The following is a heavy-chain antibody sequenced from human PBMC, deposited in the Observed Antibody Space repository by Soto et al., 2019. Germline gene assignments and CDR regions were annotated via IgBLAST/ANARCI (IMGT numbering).Heavy chain of an antibody. V-gene: IGHV1-69*01. CDR3: AASASVAAPGFLKF. Sequence: QVQLVQSGAEVKEPGSSVKVSCKATGDLFNNYAFNWVRQAPGQGLEGMGRISPLFSTAKYAQTLKGRVTIAATELTTIGYLELTTWESEDTAMYHCAASASVAAPGFLKFWGQGTKVTVPP. CDR1: GDLFNNYA. D-gene: IGHD6-13*01. J-gene: IGHJ4*02. CDR2: ISPLFSTA.